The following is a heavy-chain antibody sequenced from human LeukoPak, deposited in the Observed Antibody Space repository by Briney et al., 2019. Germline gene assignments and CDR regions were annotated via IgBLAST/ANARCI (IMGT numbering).Heavy chain of an antibody. CDR3: ASPPLEQWLVRDYY. V-gene: IGHV3-23*01. D-gene: IGHD6-19*01. CDR2: ISGSGGST. J-gene: IGHJ4*02. Sequence: GGALRLSCAASGFTFSSYAMSWVRQAPGKGLEWVSAISGSGGSTYYADSVKGRFTISRDKSKNTLHLQMNSLRAEDTAVYYCASPPLEQWLVRDYYWAQGTLVTVSS. CDR1: GFTFSSYA.